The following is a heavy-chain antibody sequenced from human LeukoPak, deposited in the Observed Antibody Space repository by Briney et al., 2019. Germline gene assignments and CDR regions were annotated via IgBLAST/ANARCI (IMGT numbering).Heavy chain of an antibody. CDR3: ARDPNNWNPNWFDP. CDR2: IIPIFGIA. Sequence: GASVKVSCKASRGTFSSYAISWVRQAPGQGLEWMGRIIPIFGIANYAQKFQGRVTITADKSTSTAYMELSSLRSEDTAVYYCARDPNNWNPNWFDPWGQGTLVTVSS. V-gene: IGHV1-69*04. J-gene: IGHJ5*02. CDR1: RGTFSSYA. D-gene: IGHD1-20*01.